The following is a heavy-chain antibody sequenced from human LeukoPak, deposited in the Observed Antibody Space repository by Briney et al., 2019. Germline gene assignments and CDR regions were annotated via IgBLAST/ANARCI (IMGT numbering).Heavy chain of an antibody. CDR3: ARETPGDDYGASTY. D-gene: IGHD4-17*01. Sequence: PGGSLRLSCAASGFTVSSNYMSWVRQAPGKGLEWVSVIYSGGSTYYADSVKGRFTISRDNSKNTLYLQMNSLRAEDTAVYYCARETPGDDYGASTYWGQGTLVTVSS. CDR2: IYSGGST. V-gene: IGHV3-66*01. CDR1: GFTVSSNY. J-gene: IGHJ4*02.